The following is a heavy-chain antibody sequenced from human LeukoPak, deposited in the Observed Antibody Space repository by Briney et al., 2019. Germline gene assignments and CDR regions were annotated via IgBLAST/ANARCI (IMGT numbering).Heavy chain of an antibody. J-gene: IGHJ6*03. CDR1: GYTFTNYD. CDR2: ISTYNGNA. V-gene: IGHV1-18*01. CDR3: ARATLPGYYYYMDV. Sequence: ASVKVSCKASGYTFTNYDINWVRQAPGQGLEWMGWISTYNGNANFAQKLQGRVTMTTDTSTSTAYMELRSLRSDDTAVYYCARATLPGYYYYMDVWGKGTTVTISS.